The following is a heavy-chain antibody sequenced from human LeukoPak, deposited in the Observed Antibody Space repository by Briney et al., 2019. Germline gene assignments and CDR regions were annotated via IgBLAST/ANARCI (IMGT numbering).Heavy chain of an antibody. CDR2: ISGSGGST. V-gene: IGHV3-23*01. Sequence: GGSLRLSCAASGFTFSSYAMSWVRQAPGKGLEWVSAISGSGGSTYYADSVKGRFTISRDNSKNTLYLQMNSLKAEDTAVYYCAKGPAATKYNWFDPWGQGTLVTVSS. CDR3: AKGPAATKYNWFDP. D-gene: IGHD2-8*01. J-gene: IGHJ5*02. CDR1: GFTFSSYA.